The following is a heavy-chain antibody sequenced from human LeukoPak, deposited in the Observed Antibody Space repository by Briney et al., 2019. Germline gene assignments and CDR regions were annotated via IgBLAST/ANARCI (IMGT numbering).Heavy chain of an antibody. Sequence: GGSLRLSCAASGFTFSNYWMHWVRQAPGKGLVWVSRIYGDGSGISYADSVKGRFTISRDNAKNSLYLQMNSLRAEDTAVYYCARGGDYGDYDSYWGQGTLVTVSS. D-gene: IGHD4-17*01. CDR3: ARGGDYGDYDSY. CDR1: GFTFSNYW. V-gene: IGHV3-74*01. J-gene: IGHJ4*02. CDR2: IYGDGSGI.